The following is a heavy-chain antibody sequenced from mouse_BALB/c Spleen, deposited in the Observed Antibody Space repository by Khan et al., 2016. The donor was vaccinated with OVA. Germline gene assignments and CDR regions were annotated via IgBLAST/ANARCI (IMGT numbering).Heavy chain of an antibody. D-gene: IGHD1-1*01. Sequence: QVQLKQSGAELVRPGVSVKISCKGSGYTFTDYAMHWVKQSHAKSLEWIGVISTYYGDANYNQKFKGKATMTVDKSSSTAYMELARLTSEDSAIYYCARDYGRSYRYFDVWGAGTTVTVSS. V-gene: IGHV1S137*01. CDR2: ISTYYGDA. CDR3: ARDYGRSYRYFDV. CDR1: GYTFTDYA. J-gene: IGHJ1*01.